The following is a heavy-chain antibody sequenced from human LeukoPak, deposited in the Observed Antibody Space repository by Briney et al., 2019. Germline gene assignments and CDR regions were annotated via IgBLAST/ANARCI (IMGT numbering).Heavy chain of an antibody. Sequence: PGGSLRLSCAASGFTFSSYSMNWVRQAPGKGLEWVSSISSSSSYIYYADSVKGRFTISRDNAKNSLYLQMNSLRAEDTAVYYCARVFISGIVVVPAAQINYYYYYYMDVWGKGTTVTVSS. D-gene: IGHD2-2*01. J-gene: IGHJ6*03. CDR3: ARVFISGIVVVPAAQINYYYYYYMDV. CDR1: GFTFSSYS. CDR2: ISSSSSYI. V-gene: IGHV3-21*01.